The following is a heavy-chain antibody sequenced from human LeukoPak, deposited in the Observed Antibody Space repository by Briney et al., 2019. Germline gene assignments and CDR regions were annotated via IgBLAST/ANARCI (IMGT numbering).Heavy chain of an antibody. CDR1: GYSFTSYW. J-gene: IGHJ1*01. V-gene: IGHV5-51*01. CDR2: IYPGDSDT. D-gene: IGHD2-15*01. Sequence: GESLKISCKGSGYSFTSYWIGWVRQMPGKGLEWMGIIYPGDSDTRYSPSFQGQVTISAHKSISTAYLQWSSLKASDTAMYYCASPPGGYCSGGSCYPDPGFLQHWGQGTLVTVSS. CDR3: ASPPGGYCSGGSCYPDPGFLQH.